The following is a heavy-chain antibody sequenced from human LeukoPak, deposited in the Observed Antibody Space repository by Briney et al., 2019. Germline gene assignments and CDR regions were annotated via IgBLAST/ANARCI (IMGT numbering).Heavy chain of an antibody. CDR3: ARDPSITAAHGMDV. J-gene: IGHJ6*02. Sequence: GGSLRLSCAASGFSFSTYGMNWVRQAPGKGLEWVSYISSGGRTAYYADSVRGRFNISRDNAKNSLYLQMSSLRAEDTAVYYCARDPSITAAHGMDVWGQGTTVSVSS. CDR1: GFSFSTYG. CDR2: ISSGGRTA. D-gene: IGHD6-13*01. V-gene: IGHV3-48*04.